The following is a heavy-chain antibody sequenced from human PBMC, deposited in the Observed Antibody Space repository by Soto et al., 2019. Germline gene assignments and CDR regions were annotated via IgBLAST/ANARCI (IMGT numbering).Heavy chain of an antibody. Sequence: VASVKVSCKASGYTFTSYGISWVRQAPGQGLEWMGWISAYNGNTNYAQKLQGRVTMTTDTSTSTAYMELSSLRSEDTAVYYCASSIPPPYGGNSEYWGQGTLVTSPQ. J-gene: IGHJ4*02. D-gene: IGHD4-17*01. CDR2: ISAYNGNT. CDR3: ASSIPPPYGGNSEY. V-gene: IGHV1-18*01. CDR1: GYTFTSYG.